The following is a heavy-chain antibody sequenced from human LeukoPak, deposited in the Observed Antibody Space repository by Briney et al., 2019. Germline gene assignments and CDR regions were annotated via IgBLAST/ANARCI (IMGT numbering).Heavy chain of an antibody. Sequence: GASVKVSCKASGYTFTGYYIHWVRQAPGQGLEWMGWINPNSGGTNYAQKFQGRVTMTRDTSISTAYMELSRLRSDDTAMYYCARRTGSPNSFDPWGQGTLVTVSS. J-gene: IGHJ5*02. CDR3: ARRTGSPNSFDP. D-gene: IGHD3/OR15-3a*01. V-gene: IGHV1-2*02. CDR1: GYTFTGYY. CDR2: INPNSGGT.